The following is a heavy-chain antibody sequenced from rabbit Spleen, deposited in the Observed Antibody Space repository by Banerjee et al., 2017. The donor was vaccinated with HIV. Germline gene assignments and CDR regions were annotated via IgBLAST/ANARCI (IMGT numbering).Heavy chain of an antibody. J-gene: IGHJ4*01. CDR2: IYNGDGST. CDR1: GFDFSSNA. CDR3: ATGAYVSGGISYYFNL. Sequence: QSLEESGGDLVKPGASLKLSCKASGFDFSSNAMCWVRQAPGKGPEWIACIYNGDGSTYYASWAKGRFTISKISSTTATLQMTSLTAADTATYFCATGAYVSGGISYYFNLWGPGTLVTVS. D-gene: IGHD1-1*01. V-gene: IGHV1S40*01.